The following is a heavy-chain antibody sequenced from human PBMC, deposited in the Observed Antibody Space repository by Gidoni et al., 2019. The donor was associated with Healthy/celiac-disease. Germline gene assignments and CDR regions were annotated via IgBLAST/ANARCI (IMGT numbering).Heavy chain of an antibody. CDR2: MNPNSGNT. J-gene: IGHJ6*03. CDR3: ARVIGYSYGGEGYYYYYYMDV. Sequence: QVQLVQSGAEVKKPGASVKVSCKASGYTFTSYDINWVRQATGQGLEWMGWMNPNSGNTGYAQKFQGRVTMTRNTSISTAYMELSSLRSEDTAVYYCARVIGYSYGGEGYYYYYYMDVWGKGTTVTVSS. D-gene: IGHD5-18*01. CDR1: GYTFTSYD. V-gene: IGHV1-8*01.